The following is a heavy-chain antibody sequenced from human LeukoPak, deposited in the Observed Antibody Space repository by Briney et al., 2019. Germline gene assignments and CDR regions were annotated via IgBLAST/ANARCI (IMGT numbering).Heavy chain of an antibody. V-gene: IGHV1-2*02. CDR2: INPNSGGT. CDR1: GYTFTVYY. Sequence: ASVKVSCKVSGYTFTVYYMHWVRQAPGQGLEWLGWINPNSGGTNYAQNFQGRVTMIRDTSISTAYMELSRLRSDDTAVYYCARDQGHGGNSWDYWGQGTLVTVSS. J-gene: IGHJ4*02. D-gene: IGHD4-23*01. CDR3: ARDQGHGGNSWDY.